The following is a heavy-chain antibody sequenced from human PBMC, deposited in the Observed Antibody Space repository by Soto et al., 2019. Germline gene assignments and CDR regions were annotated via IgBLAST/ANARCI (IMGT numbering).Heavy chain of an antibody. Sequence: QVQLVQSGAEVKKPGSSVKVSCKASGDTFTCYTISWVRQAPGQGLEWMGRISPMLGMSNYAQKFQDRVTIIADKSTTAAYGQLSRLRSEDTAMNYWAISYGSGSRPFDYWGQGTLVTVSS. V-gene: IGHV1-69*02. CDR3: AISYGSGSRPFDY. CDR2: ISPMLGMS. J-gene: IGHJ4*02. CDR1: GDTFTCYT. D-gene: IGHD3-10*01.